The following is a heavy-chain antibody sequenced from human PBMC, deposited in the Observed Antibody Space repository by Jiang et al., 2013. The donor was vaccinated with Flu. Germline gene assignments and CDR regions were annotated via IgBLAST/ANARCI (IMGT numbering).Heavy chain of an antibody. CDR3: ARYYDSSGYYSA. CDR2: FGTA. Sequence: FGTANYAQKFQGRVTITADESTSTAYMELSSLRSEDTAVYYCARYYDSSGYYSAWGQGTLVTVSS. D-gene: IGHD3-22*01. V-gene: IGHV1-69*01. J-gene: IGHJ5*02.